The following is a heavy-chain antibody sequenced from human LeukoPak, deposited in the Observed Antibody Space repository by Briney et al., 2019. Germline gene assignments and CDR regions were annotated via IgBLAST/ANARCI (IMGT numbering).Heavy chain of an antibody. CDR2: ISSSSSTI. D-gene: IGHD3-10*01. V-gene: IGHV3-48*01. CDR3: ARDRGIIDY. CDR1: GFTFSSYS. Sequence: GGSLRLSCAASGFTFSSYSMNWVRQAPGKGLEWVSYISSSSSTIYYADSVKGRFTISRDNAKNSLYLQMNSLRAEDTAVYYCARDRGIIDYWGQGTLVTVSS. J-gene: IGHJ4*02.